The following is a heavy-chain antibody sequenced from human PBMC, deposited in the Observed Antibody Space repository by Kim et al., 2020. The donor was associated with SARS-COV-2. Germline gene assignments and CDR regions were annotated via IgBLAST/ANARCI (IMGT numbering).Heavy chain of an antibody. CDR3: ARDMSLLWFGELSYAFDI. Sequence: KRRVTRSVDTSKNQFSLKLSSVTAADTAVYYCARDMSLLWFGELSYAFDIWGQGTMVTVSS. J-gene: IGHJ3*02. V-gene: IGHV4-31*02. D-gene: IGHD3-10*01.